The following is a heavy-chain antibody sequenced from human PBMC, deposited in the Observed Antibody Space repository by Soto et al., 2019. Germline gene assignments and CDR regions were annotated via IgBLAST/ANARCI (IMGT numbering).Heavy chain of an antibody. CDR2: INPSGGST. Sequence: ASVKVSCKASGYPFSSYYVHWVRQAPGQGLEGMGFINPSGGSTSYAQKFQGRVTMSRDASTSTVYMEVSSLRSEDTAVYYCAREMYTSRGSPFDYWGQRTLVTVSS. CDR1: GYPFSSYY. J-gene: IGHJ4*02. V-gene: IGHV1-46*01. D-gene: IGHD6-13*01. CDR3: AREMYTSRGSPFDY.